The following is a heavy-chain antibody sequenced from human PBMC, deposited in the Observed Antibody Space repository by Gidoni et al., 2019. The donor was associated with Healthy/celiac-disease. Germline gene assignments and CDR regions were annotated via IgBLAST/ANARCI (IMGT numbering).Heavy chain of an antibody. Sequence: QLQLQESGPGLVKPSETLSLTCTVSGGSISSSSYYWGWIRQPPGKGLEWIGSIYYSGSTYYNPSLKSRVTISVDTSKNQFSLKLSSVTAADTAVYYCARHWRGNWFDPWGQGTLVTVSS. V-gene: IGHV4-39*01. J-gene: IGHJ5*02. CDR3: ARHWRGNWFDP. CDR1: GGSISSSSYY. CDR2: IYYSGST.